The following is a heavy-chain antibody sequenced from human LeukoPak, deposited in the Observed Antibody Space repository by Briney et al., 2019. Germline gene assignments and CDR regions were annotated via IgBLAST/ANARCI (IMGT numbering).Heavy chain of an antibody. Sequence: ASVTVSCTASGYTFTGYYMHWVRQAPGQGLEWMGRINPNSGGTNYAQKFQGRVTMTRDTSISTAYMELSRLRSDDTAVYYCARGAMDNYYYYGMDVWGQGTTVTVSS. CDR3: ARGAMDNYYYYGMDV. CDR2: INPNSGGT. CDR1: GYTFTGYY. V-gene: IGHV1-2*06. J-gene: IGHJ6*02. D-gene: IGHD5-18*01.